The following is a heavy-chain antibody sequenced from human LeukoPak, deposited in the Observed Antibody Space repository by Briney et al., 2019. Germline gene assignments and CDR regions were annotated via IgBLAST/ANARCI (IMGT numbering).Heavy chain of an antibody. D-gene: IGHD1-7*01. CDR1: GGSISSGGYY. CDR2: IYYSGST. Sequence: SETLSLTCTVSGGSISSGGYYWSWIRQHPGKGLEWIGYIYYSGSTYYNPSLKSRVTISVDTSKNQSSLKLSSVTAADTAVYYCARGTGTTAEDWGQGTLVTVSS. V-gene: IGHV4-31*03. CDR3: ARGTGTTAED. J-gene: IGHJ4*02.